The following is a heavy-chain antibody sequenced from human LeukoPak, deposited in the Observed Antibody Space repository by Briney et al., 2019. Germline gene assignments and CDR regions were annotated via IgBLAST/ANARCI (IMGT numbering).Heavy chain of an antibody. V-gene: IGHV3-30*18. CDR1: GFTFSSYG. Sequence: GGSLRLSCAASGFTFSSYGMHWVRQAPGKGLEWVAVISYDGSNKYYADSVKGRFTISRDNSKNTLYLQMNSLRAEDTAVYYCAKPLGHYDSSGSYYFDYWGQGTLVTVSS. J-gene: IGHJ4*02. CDR2: ISYDGSNK. CDR3: AKPLGHYDSSGSYYFDY. D-gene: IGHD3-22*01.